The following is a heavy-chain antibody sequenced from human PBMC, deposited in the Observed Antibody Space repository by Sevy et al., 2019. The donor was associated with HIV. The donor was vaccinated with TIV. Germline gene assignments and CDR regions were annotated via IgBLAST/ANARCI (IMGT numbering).Heavy chain of an antibody. CDR1: GFTFSTYG. J-gene: IGHJ4*02. CDR3: ARDLEFYDNGDYGPAFMPDY. V-gene: IGHV3-33*01. Sequence: GGSLRLSCAASGFTFSTYGMHWVRQAPGKGLEWVAVIWCDGSNTYYADSVKGRFTISRDIAKNTLHLRMNSLRAEDKTVYYCARDLEFYDNGDYGPAFMPDYWGQGTLVTVSS. D-gene: IGHD4-17*01. CDR2: IWCDGSNT.